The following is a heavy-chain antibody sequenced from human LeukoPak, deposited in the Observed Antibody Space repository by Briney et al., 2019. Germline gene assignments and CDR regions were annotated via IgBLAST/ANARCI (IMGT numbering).Heavy chain of an antibody. J-gene: IGHJ4*02. D-gene: IGHD5-12*01. CDR3: ARPRGIVARIAVFDY. V-gene: IGHV1-69*02. CDR2: IIPILGIA. CDR1: GGTFNSYT. Sequence: VASVKVSCKASGGTFNSYTISWVRQAPGQGLEWMGRIIPILGIANYAQKFQGRVTITADKSTSTAYMELSSLRFGDTAVYYCARPRGIVARIAVFDYWGQGTRVTVSS.